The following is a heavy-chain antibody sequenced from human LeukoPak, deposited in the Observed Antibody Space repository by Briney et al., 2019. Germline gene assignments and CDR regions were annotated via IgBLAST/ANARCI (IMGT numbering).Heavy chain of an antibody. J-gene: IGHJ4*02. CDR3: ARDQWGVGEFPFDY. CDR1: GFTFSSYE. CDR2: ISSSGSTI. D-gene: IGHD3-10*01. V-gene: IGHV3-48*03. Sequence: GGSLRLSCAASGFTFSSYEMNWVRQAPGKGLEWVSYISSSGSTIYYADSVKGRFTISRDNAKNSLYLQMNSLRAEDTAVYYCARDQWGVGEFPFDYWGQGTLVTVSS.